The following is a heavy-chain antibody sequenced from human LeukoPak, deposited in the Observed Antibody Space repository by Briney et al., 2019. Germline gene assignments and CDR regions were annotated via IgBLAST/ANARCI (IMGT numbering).Heavy chain of an antibody. V-gene: IGHV4-61*02. CDR2: IYTSGST. Sequence: ASQTLSLTCTVSGGSISSGSYYWSWIRQPAGKGLEWIGRIYTSGSTNYNPSLKSRVTISVDTSKNQFSLKLSSVTAADTAVYYCARGDTMVRGVSCAFDIWGQGTMVTVSS. CDR1: GGSISSGSYY. J-gene: IGHJ3*02. CDR3: ARGDTMVRGVSCAFDI. D-gene: IGHD3-10*01.